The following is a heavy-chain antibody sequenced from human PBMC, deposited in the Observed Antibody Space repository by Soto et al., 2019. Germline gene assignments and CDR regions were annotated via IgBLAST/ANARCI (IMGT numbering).Heavy chain of an antibody. J-gene: IGHJ3*02. CDR1: GFTVSSNY. CDR2: IYSGGST. V-gene: IGHV3-53*01. D-gene: IGHD3-22*01. CDR3: ARVANYYDSSGIDAFDI. Sequence: GGSLRLSCAASGFTVSSNYMSWVRQAPGKGLEWVSVIYSGGSTYYADSVKGRFTISRDNSKNTLYLQMNSLRAEDTAVYYCARVANYYDSSGIDAFDIWGQGTMVTVSS.